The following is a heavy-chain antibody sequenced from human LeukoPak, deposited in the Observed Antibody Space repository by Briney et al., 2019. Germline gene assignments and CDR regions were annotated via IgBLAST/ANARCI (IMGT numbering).Heavy chain of an antibody. J-gene: IGHJ4*02. CDR2: IKQDGSEK. D-gene: IGHD6-13*01. CDR1: GFTFSSYW. Sequence: PGGSLRLSCAASGFTFSSYWMSWVRQAPGKGLEWVANIKQDGSEKYYVDSVKGRFTISRDNAKNSLYLQMNSLRAEDTAVYYCARGISHRDSSSSDDYWGQGTLVTASS. CDR3: ARGISHRDSSSSDDY. V-gene: IGHV3-7*01.